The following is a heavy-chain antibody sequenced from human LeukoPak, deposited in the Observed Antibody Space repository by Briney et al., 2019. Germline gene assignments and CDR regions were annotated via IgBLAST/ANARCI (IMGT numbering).Heavy chain of an antibody. V-gene: IGHV3-49*03. CDR1: GFTFGDYA. CDR3: TRGGDGYNQWGGLFDY. Sequence: GGSLRLSCTASGFTFGDYAMSWFRQAPGKGLEWVGFIRSKAYGGTTEYAASVKGRFTISRDDSKSIAYLQMNSLKTEDTAVYYCTRGGDGYNQWGGLFDYWGQGTLVTVSS. J-gene: IGHJ4*02. D-gene: IGHD5-24*01. CDR2: IRSKAYGGTT.